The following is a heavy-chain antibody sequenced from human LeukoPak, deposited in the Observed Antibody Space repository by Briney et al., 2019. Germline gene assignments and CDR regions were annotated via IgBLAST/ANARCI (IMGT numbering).Heavy chain of an antibody. Sequence: SETLSLTCAVYGGSFSGYYWSWIRQPPGKGLEWIGEINHSGSTNYNPSLKSRVTISVDTSKNQFSLKLSSVTAADTAVYYCARDTGIAAAAGFDPWGQGTLVTVSS. V-gene: IGHV4-34*01. CDR2: INHSGST. CDR3: ARDTGIAAAAGFDP. J-gene: IGHJ5*02. CDR1: GGSFSGYY. D-gene: IGHD6-13*01.